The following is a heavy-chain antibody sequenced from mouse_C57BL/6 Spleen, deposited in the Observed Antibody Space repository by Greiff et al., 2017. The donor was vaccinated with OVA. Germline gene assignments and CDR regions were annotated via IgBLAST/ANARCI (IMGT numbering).Heavy chain of an antibody. D-gene: IGHD2-3*01. V-gene: IGHV1-82*01. Sequence: LVESGPELVKPGASVKISCKASGYAFSSSWMNWVKQRPGKGLEWIGRIYPGDGDTNYNGKFKGKATLTADKSSSTAYMQLSSLTSEDSAVYFCARDGYYVQFDYWGQGTTLTVSS. CDR2: IYPGDGDT. CDR3: ARDGYYVQFDY. CDR1: GYAFSSSW. J-gene: IGHJ2*01.